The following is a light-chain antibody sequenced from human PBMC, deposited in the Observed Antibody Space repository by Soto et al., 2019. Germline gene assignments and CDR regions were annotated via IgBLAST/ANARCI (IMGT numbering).Light chain of an antibody. Sequence: EVVMTQSPATLSVSPGERATLSCRASQSVRSHLAWYQQKPGQAPSLLIFGASTRATGVPARFSGSESGTEFTLTISSLQSEDVAVYFCQQYNDWPRTSGGGTKVEIK. CDR2: GAS. CDR1: QSVRSH. CDR3: QQYNDWPRT. V-gene: IGKV3-15*01. J-gene: IGKJ4*01.